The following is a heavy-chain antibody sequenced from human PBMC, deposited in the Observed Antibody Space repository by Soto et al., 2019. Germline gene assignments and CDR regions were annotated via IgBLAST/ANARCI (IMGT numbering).Heavy chain of an antibody. V-gene: IGHV3-23*01. CDR2: ISGSGGST. J-gene: IGHJ6*02. CDR1: GFTFSDYA. CDR3: AKDHGMDV. Sequence: GGSLRLSCVASGFTFSDYAMAWVRQSPGKGLEWVSSISGSGGSTYYADSVKGRFTISRDNSKNTVFLQMNSLRAEDTAVYYCAKDHGMDVWGQGATVTVS.